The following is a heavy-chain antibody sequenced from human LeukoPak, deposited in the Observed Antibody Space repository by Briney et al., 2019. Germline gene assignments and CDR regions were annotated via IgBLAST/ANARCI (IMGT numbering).Heavy chain of an antibody. J-gene: IGHJ4*02. Sequence: SETLSLTCAVYGGSFSGYYWTWIRQPPGKRLEWIGEINLSGSTSYNPSLKSRITISVDTSKNQFSLKLSSVTAADTAVYYCARGSIAARLAYWGQGTLVTVSS. D-gene: IGHD6-6*01. CDR1: GGSFSGYY. CDR3: ARGSIAARLAY. CDR2: INLSGST. V-gene: IGHV4-34*01.